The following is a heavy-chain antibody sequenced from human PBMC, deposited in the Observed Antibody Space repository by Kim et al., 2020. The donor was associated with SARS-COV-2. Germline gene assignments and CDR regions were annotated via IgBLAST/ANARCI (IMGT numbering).Heavy chain of an antibody. Sequence: SETLSLTCTVSGGSISSYYWSWIRQPAGKGLEWIGRIYTSGSTNYNPSLKSRVTMSVDTSKNQFSLKLSSVTAADTAVYYCARAAYYYGSGSYYVFDYWGQGTLVTVSS. J-gene: IGHJ4*02. D-gene: IGHD3-10*01. CDR1: GGSISSYY. V-gene: IGHV4-4*07. CDR2: IYTSGST. CDR3: ARAAYYYGSGSYYVFDY.